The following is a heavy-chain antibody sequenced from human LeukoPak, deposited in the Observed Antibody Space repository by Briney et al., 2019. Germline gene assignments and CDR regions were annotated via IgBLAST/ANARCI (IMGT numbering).Heavy chain of an antibody. CDR1: GXSFTSYC. V-gene: IGHV5-10-1*01. Sequence: GESLKISYKGSGXSFTSYCISWVRQMPGKGLEWMGRIDPSDSYTNYSPSFQGHVTISADKSISTAYLQWSSLKASDTAMYYCATDSHSSNWYRDDYWGQGTLVTVSS. CDR3: ATDSHSSNWYRDDY. J-gene: IGHJ4*02. CDR2: IDPSDSYT. D-gene: IGHD6-13*01.